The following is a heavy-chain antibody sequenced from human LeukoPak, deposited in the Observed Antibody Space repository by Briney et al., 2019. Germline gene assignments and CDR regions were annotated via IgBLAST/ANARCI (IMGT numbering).Heavy chain of an antibody. Sequence: ASVKVSCKTSGGTFSSYALSWVRQAPGQGLEWMGGIIPIFGTSNYAQNFQGRVTITADKSTSTAYMELSSLRSEDTAVYYCARGGVYGDYSGEVLGYWGQGTLVTVSS. J-gene: IGHJ4*02. CDR3: ARGGVYGDYSGEVLGY. CDR1: GGTFSSYA. D-gene: IGHD4-17*01. V-gene: IGHV1-69*06. CDR2: IIPIFGTS.